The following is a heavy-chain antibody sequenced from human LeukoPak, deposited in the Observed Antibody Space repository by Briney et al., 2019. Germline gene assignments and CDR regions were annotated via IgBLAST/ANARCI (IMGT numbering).Heavy chain of an antibody. V-gene: IGHV4-39*07. CDR2: IYYSGST. J-gene: IGHJ4*02. CDR1: GGSISSSTYY. CDR3: ARGITIFGVVQDY. Sequence: PSETLSLTCTVSGGSISSSTYYWGWIRQPPGKGLEWIGSIYYSGSTYYNPSLKSRVTISVDTSKNQFSLKLSSVTAADTAVYYCARGITIFGVVQDYWGQGTLVTVSS. D-gene: IGHD3-3*01.